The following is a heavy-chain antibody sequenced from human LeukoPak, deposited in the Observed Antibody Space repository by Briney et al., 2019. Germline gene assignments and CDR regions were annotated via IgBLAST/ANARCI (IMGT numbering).Heavy chain of an antibody. CDR3: ARISAGYSSSRTVFNWFDP. J-gene: IGHJ5*02. CDR1: GGSFSGYY. CDR2: INHSGST. V-gene: IGHV4-34*01. D-gene: IGHD6-13*01. Sequence: SETLSLTCAVYGGSFSGYYWSWIRQPPGKGLEWIGEINHSGSTNYNPSLKSRVTISVDTSKNQFSLKLSSVTAADTAVYYSARISAGYSSSRTVFNWFDPWGQGTLVTVSS.